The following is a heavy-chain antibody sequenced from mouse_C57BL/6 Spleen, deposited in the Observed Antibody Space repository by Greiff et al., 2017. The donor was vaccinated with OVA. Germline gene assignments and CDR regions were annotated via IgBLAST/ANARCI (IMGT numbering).Heavy chain of an antibody. CDR2: IYPGDGDT. D-gene: IGHD4-1*01. V-gene: IGHV1-80*01. Sequence: VKLMESGAELVKPGASVKISCKASGYAFSSYWMNWVKQRPGKGLEWIGQIYPGDGDTNYNGKFKGKATLTADKSSSTAYMQLSSLTSEDSAVYFCARKEDWDLLDYWGQGTTLTVSS. J-gene: IGHJ2*01. CDR3: ARKEDWDLLDY. CDR1: GYAFSSYW.